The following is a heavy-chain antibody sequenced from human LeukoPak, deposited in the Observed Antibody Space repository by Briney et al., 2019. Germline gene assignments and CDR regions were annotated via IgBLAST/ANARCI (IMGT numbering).Heavy chain of an antibody. Sequence: GGSLRLSCAASGFTFGSYWMTWVRQGPGKGLEWVANIKEDGSEKKYVDSVRGRFTISRDNARNSLFLQMDSLRVDDMAVYYWARARRVVIGGKAYFEMDVLGQGTTVTVSS. D-gene: IGHD2-2*01. CDR3: ARARRVVIGGKAYFEMDV. CDR1: GFTFGSYW. J-gene: IGHJ6*02. V-gene: IGHV3-7*01. CDR2: IKEDGSEK.